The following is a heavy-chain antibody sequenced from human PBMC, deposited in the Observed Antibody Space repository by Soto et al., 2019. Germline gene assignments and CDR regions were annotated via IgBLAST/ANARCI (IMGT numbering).Heavy chain of an antibody. Sequence: LTCAVCGGCINSAGDSWSWIRQPPGKGLEWIGYIYHSGSTYYNPSLKSRVTISVDRSKNQFSLKLSSVTAADTAVYYCARVPGPWGQGTLVTVSS. CDR3: ARVPGP. J-gene: IGHJ5*02. V-gene: IGHV4-30-2*01. CDR2: IYHSGST. CDR1: GGCINSAGDS.